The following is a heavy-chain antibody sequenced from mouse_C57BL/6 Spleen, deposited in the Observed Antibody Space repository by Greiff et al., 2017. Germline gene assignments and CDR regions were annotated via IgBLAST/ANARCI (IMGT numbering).Heavy chain of an antibody. CDR2: IRNKANNHAT. CDR1: GFTFSDAW. J-gene: IGHJ2*01. V-gene: IGHV6-6*01. CDR3: TRRSWDNYLDY. Sequence: EVKVEESGGGLVQPGGSMKLSCAASGFTFSDAWMDWVRQSPEKGLEWVAEIRNKANNHATYYAESVKGRFTISRDESKSSVYLQMHSIRAEDTGIYYCTRRSWDNYLDYWGQGTTLTVSS. D-gene: IGHD4-1*01.